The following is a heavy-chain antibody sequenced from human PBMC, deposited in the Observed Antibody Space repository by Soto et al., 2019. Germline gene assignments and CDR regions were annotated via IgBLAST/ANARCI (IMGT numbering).Heavy chain of an antibody. J-gene: IGHJ6*02. D-gene: IGHD6-13*01. CDR3: ARDSDSSSWPYYYGMDV. CDR2: INPNSGGT. CDR1: GYTFTGYY. V-gene: IGHV1-2*02. Sequence: ASVKVSCKASGYTFTGYYMHWVRQAPGQGLEWMGWINPNSGGTNYAQKFQGRVTMTRDTSISTAYMELSRLRSDDTAVYYCARDSDSSSWPYYYGMDVWGQGTTVTV.